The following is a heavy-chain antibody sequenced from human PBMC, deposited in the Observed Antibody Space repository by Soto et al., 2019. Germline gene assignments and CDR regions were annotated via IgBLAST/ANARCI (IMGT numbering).Heavy chain of an antibody. V-gene: IGHV3-23*01. Sequence: EVRLLESGGGLVQPGGSLRLSCAASGFTFNIYAMNWVRQAPGKGLEWVSSISGGGGTTYYADSMKGRFTISRDNSKNTLFQQMSSLRAEDTAVDDCAKGRGDNSGRRAYDYWGQGTLVTVAS. CDR2: ISGGGGTT. J-gene: IGHJ4*02. CDR3: AKGRGDNSGRRAYDY. D-gene: IGHD6-19*01. CDR1: GFTFNIYA.